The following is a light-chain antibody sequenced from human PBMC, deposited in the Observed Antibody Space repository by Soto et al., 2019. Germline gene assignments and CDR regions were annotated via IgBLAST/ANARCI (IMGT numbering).Light chain of an antibody. V-gene: IGLV1-44*01. Sequence: QSVLTQAPSASGTPGQRVTISCSGSSSNIGSKTVNWYQQLPGMAPKLLIFNNHQRPSGVPDRFSGSKSGTSASLAISGRQSEDEADYYCAAWDDSLNACVFGTGTQLTVL. CDR2: NNH. CDR3: AAWDDSLNACV. J-gene: IGLJ6*01. CDR1: SSNIGSKT.